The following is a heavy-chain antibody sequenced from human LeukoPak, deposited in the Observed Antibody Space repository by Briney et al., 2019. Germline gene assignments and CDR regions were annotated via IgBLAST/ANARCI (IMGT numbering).Heavy chain of an antibody. CDR1: GGSISSSSYY. CDR2: IYYDGST. J-gene: IGHJ5*02. V-gene: IGHV4-39*01. D-gene: IGHD1-26*01. Sequence: PSETPSLTCTVSGGSISSSSYYWGWIRQPPGKGLEWIGSIYYDGSTYFNPSLKTRVTISVDTFRNQFSLRLSSVTAADTAVYSCARRATSGWFDPWGQGTLVTVSS. CDR3: ARRATSGWFDP.